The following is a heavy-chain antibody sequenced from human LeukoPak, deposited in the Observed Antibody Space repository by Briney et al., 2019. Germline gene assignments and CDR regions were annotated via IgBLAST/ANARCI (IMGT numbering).Heavy chain of an antibody. J-gene: IGHJ4*02. CDR1: GFTFSGYA. Sequence: GGSLRLSCAASGFTFSGYAMSWVRQAPGKGLEWVSAISGSGGSTYYADSVKGRFTISRDNSKNTLYLQMNSLRAEDTAVYYCAKDTTHYYDSSGYMSYWGQGTLVTVSS. CDR2: ISGSGGST. CDR3: AKDTTHYYDSSGYMSY. V-gene: IGHV3-23*01. D-gene: IGHD3-22*01.